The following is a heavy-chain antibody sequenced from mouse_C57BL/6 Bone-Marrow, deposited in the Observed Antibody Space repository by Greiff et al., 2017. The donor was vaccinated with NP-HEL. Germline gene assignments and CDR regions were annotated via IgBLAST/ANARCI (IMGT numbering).Heavy chain of an antibody. V-gene: IGHV1-18*01. D-gene: IGHD2-1*01. CDR1: GYTFTDYN. CDR3: LYGNSTLFDY. CDR2: INPNNGGT. J-gene: IGHJ2*01. Sequence: EVKLMESGPELVKPGASVKIPCKASGYTFTDYNMDWVKQSHGKSLEWIGDINPNNGGTIYNQKFKGKATLTVDKSSSTAYMELRSLTSEDTAVYYCLYGNSTLFDYWGQGTTLTVSS.